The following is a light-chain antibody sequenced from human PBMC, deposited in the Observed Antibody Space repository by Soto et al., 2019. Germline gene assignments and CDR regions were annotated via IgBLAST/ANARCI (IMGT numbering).Light chain of an antibody. Sequence: QSALTQPASVSGSPGQSITISCTGTCSDVGFYNLVSCYQNRPGKAHKYNLYQGSKRPSAVSNRFSGSKSGNTASLTISGLQAEDEDYDYCCSYAGSSYYVFGSGTKV. V-gene: IGLV2-23*01. J-gene: IGLJ1*01. CDR2: QGS. CDR3: CSYAGSSYYV. CDR1: CSDVGFYNL.